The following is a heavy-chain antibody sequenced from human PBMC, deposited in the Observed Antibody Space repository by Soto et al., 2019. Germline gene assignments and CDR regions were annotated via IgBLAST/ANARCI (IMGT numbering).Heavy chain of an antibody. J-gene: IGHJ4*02. CDR3: ASDSGIVGATGPFDY. D-gene: IGHD1-26*01. V-gene: IGHV3-30-3*01. CDR1: GFTFSSYA. CDR2: ISYDGSNK. Sequence: SLRLSCAASGFTFSSYAMHWVRQAPGKGLEWVAVISYDGSNKYYADSVKGRFTISRDNSKNTLYLQMNSLRAEDTAVYYCASDSGIVGATGPFDYWGQGTLVTVSS.